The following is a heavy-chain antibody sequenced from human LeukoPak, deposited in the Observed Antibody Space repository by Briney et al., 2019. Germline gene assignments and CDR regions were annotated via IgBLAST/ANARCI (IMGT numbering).Heavy chain of an antibody. V-gene: IGHV1-18*01. CDR1: GDTFTSYG. J-gene: IGHJ4*02. CDR3: TRDFDFWSDYYDS. Sequence: GASVKVSCKASGDTFTSYGISWVRQAPGQGLEWMGWINAYNGNTNFARKFQGRVTMTTDTSTSTAYMELRRLRSDDTAVDYYTRDFDFWSDYYDSWGQGTLVTVSS. D-gene: IGHD3-3*01. CDR2: INAYNGNT.